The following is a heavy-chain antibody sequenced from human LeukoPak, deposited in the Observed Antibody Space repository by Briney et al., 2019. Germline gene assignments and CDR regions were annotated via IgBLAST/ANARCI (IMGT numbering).Heavy chain of an antibody. J-gene: IGHJ4*02. D-gene: IGHD1-7*01. Sequence: GRSLRLSCAASGSTFSSYAMHWVRQAPGKGLEWVAVISYDGSNKYYADSVKGRFTISRDNPKNTLYLQMNSLRAEDTAVYYCARERGKLPPNYFDYWGQGTLVTVSS. CDR2: ISYDGSNK. CDR1: GSTFSSYA. CDR3: ARERGKLPPNYFDY. V-gene: IGHV3-30*04.